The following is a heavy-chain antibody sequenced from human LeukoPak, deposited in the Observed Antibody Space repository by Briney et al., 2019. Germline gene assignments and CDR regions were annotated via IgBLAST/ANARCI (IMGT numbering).Heavy chain of an antibody. J-gene: IGHJ4*02. CDR1: GGSISSYY. CDR3: ARLLRYYDSSGYLDY. D-gene: IGHD3-22*01. V-gene: IGHV4-59*08. Sequence: SETLSLTCTVSGGSISSYYWSWIRQPPGKGLEWIGYIYYSGSTNYNPSLKSRVTISVDTSKNQFSLRLSSVTAADTAVYYCARLLRYYDSSGYLDYWGQGTLVTVSS. CDR2: IYYSGST.